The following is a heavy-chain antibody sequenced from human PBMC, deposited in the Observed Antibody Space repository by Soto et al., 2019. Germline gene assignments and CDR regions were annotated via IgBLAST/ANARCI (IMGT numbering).Heavy chain of an antibody. Sequence: ASVKVSCKASGYTFTSYGISWVRQAPGQGLEWMGWISGYNGNTNYAQRLQGRVTMTIDISTRTVYMELRSLRSDDTAMYYCARDSQWFGEVSYFDYWGQGTLVTVSS. V-gene: IGHV1-18*01. J-gene: IGHJ4*02. CDR3: ARDSQWFGEVSYFDY. D-gene: IGHD3-10*01. CDR1: GYTFTSYG. CDR2: ISGYNGNT.